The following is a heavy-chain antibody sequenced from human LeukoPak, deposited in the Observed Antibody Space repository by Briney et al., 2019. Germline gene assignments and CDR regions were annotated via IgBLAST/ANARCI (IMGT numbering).Heavy chain of an antibody. Sequence: ASVKVSCKASGGTFSSYGVSWVRQAPGQGLEWMGGINPSFGTSKYPQKFQGRVTITADDSTSTASMELSSRRSEDPAVYYCARDQSRDSRSYDFWGQGTLVTVYS. CDR1: GGTFSSYG. V-gene: IGHV1-69*01. D-gene: IGHD1-26*01. CDR2: INPSFGTS. CDR3: ARDQSRDSRSYDF. J-gene: IGHJ4*02.